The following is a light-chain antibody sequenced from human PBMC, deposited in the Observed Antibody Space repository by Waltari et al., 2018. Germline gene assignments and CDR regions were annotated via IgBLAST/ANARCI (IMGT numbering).Light chain of an antibody. CDR3: QDLNDFPFT. J-gene: IGKJ2*01. Sequence: IQLTQSPSSLSASVGDRVTITCRASQGISSYLAWYQQKPGQVPKLLIYATSTLQTGVPSRFSGSGSGTDFTLTISSLQPEDFATYYCQDLNDFPFTFGQGTEVEIK. CDR2: ATS. CDR1: QGISSY. V-gene: IGKV1-9*01.